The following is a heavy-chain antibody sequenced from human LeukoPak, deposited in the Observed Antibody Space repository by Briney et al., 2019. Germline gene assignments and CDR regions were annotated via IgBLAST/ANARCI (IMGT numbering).Heavy chain of an antibody. CDR1: GGSVSSYY. V-gene: IGHV4-4*07. Sequence: SETLSLTCTVSGGSVSSYYWSWIRQPAGKGLEWIGRMYISGSTNYNPSPKSRVTISVDTPKNQFSLKLSSVTAADTAVYYCASYTSSGAYFDYWGQGTLVTVSS. J-gene: IGHJ4*02. D-gene: IGHD6-6*01. CDR3: ASYTSSGAYFDY. CDR2: MYISGST.